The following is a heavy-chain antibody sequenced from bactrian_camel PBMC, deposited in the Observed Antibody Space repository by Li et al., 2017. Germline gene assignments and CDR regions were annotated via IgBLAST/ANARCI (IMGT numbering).Heavy chain of an antibody. V-gene: IGHV3S40*01. CDR3: GAAGEWCRLTETVTY. J-gene: IGHJ4*01. CDR2: VDRGGWSR. Sequence: DVQLVESGGGLVQPGGSLRLSCAASGFTFTTYAMAWFREAPGKERETVATVDRGGWSRYYADSVKGRFTISKANAQMVVYLQMNNLVPEDTAMYYCGAAGEWCRLTETVTYWGQGTQVTVSS. D-gene: IGHD8*01. CDR1: GFTFTTYA.